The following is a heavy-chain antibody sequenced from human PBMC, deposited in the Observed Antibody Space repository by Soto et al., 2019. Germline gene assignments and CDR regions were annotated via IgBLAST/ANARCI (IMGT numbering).Heavy chain of an antibody. J-gene: IGHJ5*02. CDR3: ARHVDFWSGFYNWFDP. CDR2: IYPDDSDT. D-gene: IGHD3-3*01. V-gene: IGHV5-51*01. CDR1: GYNFTSYW. Sequence: PGESLKISCKGSGYNFTSYWIGWVRQKPGEGLEWMGIIYPDDSDTRYSPSFQGQVTISADKSINTAYLQWSSLKASDTAIYYCARHVDFWSGFYNWFDPCGQGPLVTVSS.